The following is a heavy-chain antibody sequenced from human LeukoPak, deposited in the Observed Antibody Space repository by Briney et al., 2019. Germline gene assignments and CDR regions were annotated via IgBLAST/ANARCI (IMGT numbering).Heavy chain of an antibody. Sequence: SETLSLTCTVSGGSISSYYWSWIRQPPGKGLEWIGYIYYSGSTNYNPSLKSRVTISVDTSKNQFSLKLSSVTAADTAVYYCARETGDFWSGYPHAFDIWGQGTMVTVSS. D-gene: IGHD3-3*01. CDR3: ARETGDFWSGYPHAFDI. CDR1: GGSISSYY. J-gene: IGHJ3*02. CDR2: IYYSGST. V-gene: IGHV4-59*01.